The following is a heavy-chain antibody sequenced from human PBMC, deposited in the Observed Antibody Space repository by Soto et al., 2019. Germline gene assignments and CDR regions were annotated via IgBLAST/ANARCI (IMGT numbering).Heavy chain of an antibody. V-gene: IGHV3-30*18. CDR2: ISYDGSNE. CDR3: TKESIVGTTWGYFES. D-gene: IGHD1-1*01. J-gene: IGHJ4*02. Sequence: QVQLVQSGGGVVQPARSLRLSCVASGFIFSTYGMHWVRLVPGKGLEWVAHISYDGSNEYYADSVKGRFTVSRDNAKNTLDLQMNGLKTEDTALYHCTKESIVGTTWGYFESWGQGDLVIVSS. CDR1: GFIFSTYG.